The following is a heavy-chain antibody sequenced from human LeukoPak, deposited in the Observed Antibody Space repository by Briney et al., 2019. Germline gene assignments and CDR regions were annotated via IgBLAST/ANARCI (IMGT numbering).Heavy chain of an antibody. CDR1: GFTFSSYS. V-gene: IGHV3-21*01. J-gene: IGHJ4*02. D-gene: IGHD5-12*01. CDR2: ISSSSSYI. Sequence: NPGGSLRLSCAASGFTFSSYSMNWVRQAPGKGLEWVSSISSSSSYIYYAVSVKGRFTISRDNAKNTLFLQMNSLRAEDTAVYYCASGIVPTTEGGRRDYWGQGTLVTVSS. CDR3: ASGIVPTTEGGRRDY.